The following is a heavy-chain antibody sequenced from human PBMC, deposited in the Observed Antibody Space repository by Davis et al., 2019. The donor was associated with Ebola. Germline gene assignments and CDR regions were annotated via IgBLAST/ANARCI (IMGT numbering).Heavy chain of an antibody. Sequence: AASVKVSCKASGCTFTNYGISWVRQAPGQGLEWMGWISAYNGNTNYAQKLQGRVTMTTDTSTSIVYMELRSLRSDDTAVYYCAREGTLGSGWDYWYFDLWGRGTLVTVSS. D-gene: IGHD6-19*01. CDR1: GCTFTNYG. V-gene: IGHV1-18*01. J-gene: IGHJ2*01. CDR3: AREGTLGSGWDYWYFDL. CDR2: ISAYNGNT.